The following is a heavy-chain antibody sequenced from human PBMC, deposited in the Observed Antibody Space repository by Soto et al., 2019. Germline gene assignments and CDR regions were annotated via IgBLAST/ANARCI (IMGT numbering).Heavy chain of an antibody. CDR3: ARGGASAVAIEGWLDP. V-gene: IGHV1-2*02. CDR1: GYTFTGYH. Sequence: ASVKVSCKASGYTFTGYHMHWVRQAPGQGLEWMGWINPNSGGTKYAQKFQGRVTMTRDTSISTAYMELSRLRNDDTAVYYCARGGASAVAIEGWLDPWGQRTLVTVSS. D-gene: IGHD6-19*01. CDR2: INPNSGGT. J-gene: IGHJ5*02.